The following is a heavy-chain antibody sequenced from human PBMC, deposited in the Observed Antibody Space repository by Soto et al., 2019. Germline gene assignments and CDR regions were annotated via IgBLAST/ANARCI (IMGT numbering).Heavy chain of an antibody. CDR3: ARATRSYYDTSGYDSYVH. Sequence: MRLPSAASGVTFDDSAFTVTLKAQRKGLEWVAGINWNGGSKGYADSVKGRLTISRDNAKSSLYLQMNNLRAEDTAFYFCARATRSYYDTSGYDSYVHWGQGAQFTVS. D-gene: IGHD3-22*01. CDR2: INWNGGSK. V-gene: IGHV3-20*04. CDR1: GVTFDDSA. J-gene: IGHJ4*02.